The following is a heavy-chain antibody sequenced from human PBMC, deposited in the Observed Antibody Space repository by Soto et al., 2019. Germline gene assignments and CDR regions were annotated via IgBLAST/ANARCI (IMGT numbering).Heavy chain of an antibody. CDR2: IYYAGST. CDR1: GGSMISYY. Sequence: PSETLSLTCTVSGGSMISYYWSWIRQPPGRGLEWIGFIYYAGSTKYNPSLNSRVTISVDTSKNQFSLKLSSVTAADTAVYYCARAGGYYDSSGYFYYYGMDVWGQGTTVTVSS. V-gene: IGHV4-59*01. J-gene: IGHJ6*02. CDR3: ARAGGYYDSSGYFYYYGMDV. D-gene: IGHD3-22*01.